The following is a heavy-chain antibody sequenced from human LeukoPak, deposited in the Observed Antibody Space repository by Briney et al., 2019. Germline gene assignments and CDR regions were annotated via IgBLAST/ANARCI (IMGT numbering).Heavy chain of an antibody. CDR2: ISCSGSHK. CDR3: ARGMIRGALWCVDF. CDR1: GFSFSSHS. J-gene: IGHJ4*02. D-gene: IGHD4/OR15-4a*01. Sequence: TGGSLRLSCAASGFSFSSHSMHWIRHASGKVLEWVSSISCSGSHKYYTDSLKGRSTISRDNGDNSVFLQLNSLKVEDTAVYYCARGMIRGALWCVDFWGLGSLVTVSS. V-gene: IGHV3-21*01.